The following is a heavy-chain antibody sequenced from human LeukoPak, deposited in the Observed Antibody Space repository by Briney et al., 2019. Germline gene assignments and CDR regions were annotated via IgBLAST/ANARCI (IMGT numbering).Heavy chain of an antibody. V-gene: IGHV5-51*01. CDR2: IYPGDSDT. CDR3: ARSLQWLVGYFDY. Sequence: GESLKISCKGSGYSFTSYWIGWVRQMPGKGLEWMGVIYPGDSDTRYSPSFQGQVTISADKSISTAYLQWSSLKASDTAMYYCARSLQWLVGYFDYWGQGTLVTVSS. J-gene: IGHJ4*02. CDR1: GYSFTSYW. D-gene: IGHD6-19*01.